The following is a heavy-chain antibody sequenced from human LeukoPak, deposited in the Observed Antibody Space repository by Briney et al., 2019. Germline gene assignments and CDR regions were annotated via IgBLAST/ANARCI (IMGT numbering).Heavy chain of an antibody. CDR3: GLWFGDLSDY. CDR1: GYTLTDLS. V-gene: IGHV1-24*01. Sequence: RASVKVSCKVSGYTLTDLSLHWVRQAPGKGVEWMGGFHREDGETIYAQRFQGRVTMTEDTSTDTAYMELSSLRSEDTAVYYCGLWFGDLSDYWGQGTLVTVSS. CDR2: FHREDGET. D-gene: IGHD3-10*01. J-gene: IGHJ4*02.